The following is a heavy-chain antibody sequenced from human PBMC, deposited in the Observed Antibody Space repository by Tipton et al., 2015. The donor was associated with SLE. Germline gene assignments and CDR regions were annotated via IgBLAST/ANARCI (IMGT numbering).Heavy chain of an antibody. J-gene: IGHJ2*01. V-gene: IGHV4-30-4*01. CDR2: IYYSGST. Sequence: TLSLTCTVSGGSINSGDYYWSWIRQPPGKGLEWIGYIYYSGSTYYNPSLKSRVTISVDTSKNQFSLKLSSVTAADTAVYYCARDELTAGYFDLWGRGTLVTVSS. CDR3: ARDELTAGYFDL. CDR1: GGSINSGDYY. D-gene: IGHD7-27*01.